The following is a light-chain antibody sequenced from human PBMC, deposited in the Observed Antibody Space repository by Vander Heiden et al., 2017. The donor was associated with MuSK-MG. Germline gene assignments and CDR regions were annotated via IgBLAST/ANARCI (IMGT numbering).Light chain of an antibody. CDR2: GVS. CDR3: TSSPTTDILI. V-gene: IGLV2-14*03. J-gene: IGLJ2*01. CDR1: SSDLGFYRT. Sequence: QSITISCTGTSSDLGFYRTVSLYQQHPDTAPKLVVFGVSVRPSGVSFRFSGSMFVNPASLTISVPQLEYEADYYRTSSPTTDILIFGGGTKLTVL.